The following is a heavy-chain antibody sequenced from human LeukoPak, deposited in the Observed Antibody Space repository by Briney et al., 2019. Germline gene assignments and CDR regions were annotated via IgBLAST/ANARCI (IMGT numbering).Heavy chain of an antibody. J-gene: IGHJ4*02. CDR2: IYTSGTT. CDR3: TRANYDGSDY. CDR1: GGSISSYY. D-gene: IGHD3-22*01. Sequence: SETLSLTCTVSGGSISSYYWSWIRQPAGKGLEWIGRIYTSGTTNYNPSLKSRVTMSVDTSKNQFSLKMRSVTAADTAVYYCTRANYDGSDYWGQGTLVTVSS. V-gene: IGHV4-4*07.